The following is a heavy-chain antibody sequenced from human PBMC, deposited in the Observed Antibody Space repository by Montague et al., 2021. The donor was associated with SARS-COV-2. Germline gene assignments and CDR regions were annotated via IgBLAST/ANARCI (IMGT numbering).Heavy chain of an antibody. CDR2: ISGSGGTT. CDR1: GLTFSNYA. CDR3: ANPKGAFDI. J-gene: IGHJ3*02. V-gene: IGHV3-23*01. Sequence: RSLSLAASGLTFSNYAMSWVRQAPGKGPECVSGISGSGGTTYYADSVKGRFTISRDNSKNTLYLQMNSLRAEDTAVYYCANPKGAFDIWGQGTMVTVSS.